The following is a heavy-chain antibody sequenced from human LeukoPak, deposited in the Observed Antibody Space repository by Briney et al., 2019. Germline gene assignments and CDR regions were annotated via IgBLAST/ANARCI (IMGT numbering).Heavy chain of an antibody. CDR3: ARLAGYSSESWFDP. CDR1: GGSISSYY. Sequence: PSETLSLTCTVSGGSISSYYWSWIRQPPGKGLEWIGYIYYSGSTNYNPSLKSRVTISVDTSKNQFSLKLSSVTAADTAVYYCARLAGYSSESWFDPWGQGTLVTVSS. J-gene: IGHJ5*02. CDR2: IYYSGST. D-gene: IGHD3-9*01. V-gene: IGHV4-59*01.